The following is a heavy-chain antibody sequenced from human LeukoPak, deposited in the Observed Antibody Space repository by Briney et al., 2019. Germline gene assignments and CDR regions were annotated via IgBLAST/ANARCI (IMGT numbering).Heavy chain of an antibody. J-gene: IGHJ4*02. D-gene: IGHD4-17*01. CDR1: GFTFDDYA. CDR2: ISWDGGST. CDR3: AKESRTNLYGDYAGYFDY. Sequence: GGSLRLSCAASGFTFDDYAMHWVRQAPGKGLEWVSLISWDGGSTYYADSVKGRLTISRDNSKNSLYLQMNSLRAEDTALYYCAKESRTNLYGDYAGYFDYWGQGTLVTVSS. V-gene: IGHV3-43D*03.